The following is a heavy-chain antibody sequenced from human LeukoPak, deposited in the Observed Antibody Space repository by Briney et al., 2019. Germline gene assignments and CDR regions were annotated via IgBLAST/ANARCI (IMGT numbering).Heavy chain of an antibody. CDR2: ISYDGSNK. CDR1: GFTFSSYA. V-gene: IGHV3-30*04. J-gene: IGHJ6*03. Sequence: PGGSLRLSCAASGFTFSSYAMDWVRQAPGKGLEWVAVISYDGSNKYYADSVKGRFTISRDNSKNTLYLQMNSLRAEDTAVYYCASSPYYYYYYMDVWGKGTTVTVSS. CDR3: ASSPYYYYYYMDV.